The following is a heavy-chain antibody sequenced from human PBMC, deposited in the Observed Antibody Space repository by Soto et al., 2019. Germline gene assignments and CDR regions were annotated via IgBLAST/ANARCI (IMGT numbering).Heavy chain of an antibody. CDR1: GFTFSSYG. V-gene: IGHV3-30*18. CDR2: ISYDGSNK. CDR3: AKDESPVKVLNTLLDY. D-gene: IGHD4-4*01. J-gene: IGHJ4*02. Sequence: SCAASGFTFSSYGMHLVLQATGKGLEWVAVISYDGSNKYYADSVKGRFTISRDNSKNTLYLQMNSLRAEDTAVYYCAKDESPVKVLNTLLDYWGQGTLVTVSS.